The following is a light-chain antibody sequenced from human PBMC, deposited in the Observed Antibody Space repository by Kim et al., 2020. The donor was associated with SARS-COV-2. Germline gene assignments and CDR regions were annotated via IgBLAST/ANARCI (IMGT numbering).Light chain of an antibody. CDR1: NSDVGAYDY. Sequence: QSALTQPASVSGFPGQSITISCTGTNSDVGAYDYVAFFQQHPGKVPQLMIYDINKRPSWVSSRFSGSKSGNTASLTISGLQADDEADYYCSSYTLSDTFVFGTGTKVTVL. CDR3: SSYTLSDTFV. V-gene: IGLV2-14*03. CDR2: DIN. J-gene: IGLJ1*01.